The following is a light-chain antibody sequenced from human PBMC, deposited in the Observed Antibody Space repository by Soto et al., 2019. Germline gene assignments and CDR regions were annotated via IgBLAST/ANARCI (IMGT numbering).Light chain of an antibody. CDR2: AAS. Sequence: DIQMTQSPSSLSASVGDRVTITCRASQGITNDLGWYQQKPGKAPKVLIYAASRLESGVPSRFSGSGSGTDFTLTISSLQPEDYATYYCQQSYSTPPRYTFGQGTKVDI. V-gene: IGKV1-39*01. CDR3: QQSYSTPPRYT. CDR1: QGITND. J-gene: IGKJ2*01.